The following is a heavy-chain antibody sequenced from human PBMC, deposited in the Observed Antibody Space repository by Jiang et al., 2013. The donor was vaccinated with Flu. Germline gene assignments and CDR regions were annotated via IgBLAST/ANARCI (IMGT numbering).Heavy chain of an antibody. D-gene: IGHD3-10*01. CDR3: ASMVRGVIGQKPPFYFDY. V-gene: IGHV4-38-2*02. CDR1: GYSISSGYY. J-gene: IGHJ4*02. CDR2: IYHSGST. Sequence: GSGLVKPSETLSLTCTVSGYSISSGYYWGWIRQPPGKGLEWIGSIYHSGSTYYNPSLKSRVTISVDTSKNQFSLKLSSVTAADTAVYYCASMVRGVIGQKPPFYFDYWGQGTLVTVSS.